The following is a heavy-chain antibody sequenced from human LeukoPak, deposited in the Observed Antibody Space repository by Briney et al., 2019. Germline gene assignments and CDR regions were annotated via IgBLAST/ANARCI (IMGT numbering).Heavy chain of an antibody. D-gene: IGHD6-13*01. Sequence: PGGSLRLSCAASGFSFSSSAMSWVRQAPGKGLEWVSAISGSGGSTYYADSVKGRFTISRDNSKNTLYLQMNSLRAEDTAVYYCARDPTHRIAAAGTGDYWGQGTLVTVSS. CDR1: GFSFSSSA. CDR2: ISGSGGST. CDR3: ARDPTHRIAAAGTGDY. V-gene: IGHV3-23*01. J-gene: IGHJ4*02.